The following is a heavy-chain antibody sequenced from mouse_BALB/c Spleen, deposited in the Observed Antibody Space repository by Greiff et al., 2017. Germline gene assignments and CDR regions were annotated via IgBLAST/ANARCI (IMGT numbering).Heavy chain of an antibody. Sequence: EVKLQESGGGLVQPGGSLKLSCAASGFTFSSYGMSWVRQTPDKRLELVATINSNGGSTYYPDSVKGRFTISRDNAKNTLYLQMSSLKSEDTAMYYCARAGYYGSHFDYWGQGTTLTVSS. CDR3: ARAGYYGSHFDY. D-gene: IGHD1-1*01. J-gene: IGHJ2*01. V-gene: IGHV5-6-3*01. CDR1: GFTFSSYG. CDR2: INSNGGST.